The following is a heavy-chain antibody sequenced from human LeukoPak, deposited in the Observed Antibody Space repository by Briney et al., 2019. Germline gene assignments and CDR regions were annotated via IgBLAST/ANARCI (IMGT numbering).Heavy chain of an antibody. Sequence: PSETLSLTCAVYGGSFSGYYWSWIRQPPGKGLEWIGEINHSGSTNCNPSLKSRVTISVDTSKNQFSLKLSSVTAADTAVYYCARVGSITIFGVVIGNWFDPWGQGTLVTVSS. V-gene: IGHV4-34*01. D-gene: IGHD3-3*01. CDR2: INHSGST. J-gene: IGHJ5*02. CDR1: GGSFSGYY. CDR3: ARVGSITIFGVVIGNWFDP.